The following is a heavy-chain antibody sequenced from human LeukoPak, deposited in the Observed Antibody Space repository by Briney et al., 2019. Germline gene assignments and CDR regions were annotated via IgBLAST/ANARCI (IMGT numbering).Heavy chain of an antibody. CDR1: GFTFSDYY. J-gene: IGHJ6*03. V-gene: IGHV3-11*01. CDR3: ARFSDGGYYYYYMDV. Sequence: GGSLRLSCAASGFTFSDYYMSWIRQAPGKGLEWVSYISSSGSTIYYADSVKGRFTISRDDAKNSLYLQMNSLRAEDTAVYYRARFSDGGYYYYYMDVWGKGTTVTISS. CDR2: ISSSGSTI.